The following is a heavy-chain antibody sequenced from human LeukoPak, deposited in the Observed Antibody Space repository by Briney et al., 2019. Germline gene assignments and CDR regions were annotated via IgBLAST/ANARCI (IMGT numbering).Heavy chain of an antibody. CDR3: ARGYYYDSSGYGRYWFDP. CDR2: IYTSGST. CDR1: GGSISSYY. Sequence: PSETLSLTXTVSGGSISSYYWSWIRQPAGKGLEWIGRIYTSGSTNYNPSLKSRVTMSVDTSKNQFSLKLSSVTAADTAVYYCARGYYYDSSGYGRYWFDPWGQGTLVTVSS. V-gene: IGHV4-4*07. J-gene: IGHJ5*02. D-gene: IGHD3-22*01.